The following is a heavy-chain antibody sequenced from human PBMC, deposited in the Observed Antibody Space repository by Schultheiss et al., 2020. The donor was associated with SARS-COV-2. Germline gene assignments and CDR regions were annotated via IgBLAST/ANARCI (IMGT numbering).Heavy chain of an antibody. Sequence: SETLSLTCTVSGGSISSGGYYWSWIRQHPGKGLEWIGYIYYSGSTYYNPSLQSRVTISVDTSKNQFSLKLSSVTAADTAVYYCARWLHLWSDIDYWGQGTLVTVSS. J-gene: IGHJ4*02. CDR3: ARWLHLWSDIDY. V-gene: IGHV4-30-4*08. CDR2: IYYSGST. CDR1: GGSISSGGYY. D-gene: IGHD5-24*01.